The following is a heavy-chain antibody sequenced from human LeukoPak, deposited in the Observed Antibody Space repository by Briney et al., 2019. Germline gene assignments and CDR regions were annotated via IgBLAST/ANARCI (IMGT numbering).Heavy chain of an antibody. J-gene: IGHJ6*03. CDR1: GYSFTSFA. CDR2: MIAGIGHT. Sequence: ASVTVSCMASGYSFTSFAMHWVSQAPGQRIEWIGWMIAGIGHTKYTQTIQDRLSIHRDTSSSTAYMELSSLRSEDTAVYDCERDPYYEILTGHFSYLDVWGKGTTVTVSS. V-gene: IGHV1-3*01. D-gene: IGHD3-9*01. CDR3: ERDPYYEILTGHFSYLDV.